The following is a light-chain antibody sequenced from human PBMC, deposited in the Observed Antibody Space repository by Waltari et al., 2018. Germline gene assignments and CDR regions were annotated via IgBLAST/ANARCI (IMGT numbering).Light chain of an antibody. Sequence: QVVLTQAPSASASLGDSVRLTCTLSSGHSNYAIAWLQQQPEKGPGDLMKVNSDGSHSEGGDIPHRFSGSSSGAERYLIISNLQSEDEADYYCQTWGTGGVFGGGTKLTVL. J-gene: IGLJ3*02. CDR2: VNSDGSH. CDR1: SGHSNYA. V-gene: IGLV4-69*01. CDR3: QTWGTGGV.